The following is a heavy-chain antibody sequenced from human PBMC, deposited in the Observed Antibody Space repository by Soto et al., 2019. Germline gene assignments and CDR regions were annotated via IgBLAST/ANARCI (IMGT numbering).Heavy chain of an antibody. V-gene: IGHV3-21*01. D-gene: IGHD2-15*01. J-gene: IGHJ4*02. CDR2: ISSSSSYI. CDR1: GFTFSSYS. Sequence: EVQLVESGGGLVKPGGSLRLSCAASGFTFSSYSMNWVRQAPGKGLEWVSSISSSSSYIYYADSVKGRFTISRVNAKNSLYLQVNSLRAEDTAVYYCASRITGAGYFAYWGQGTLVTVSS. CDR3: ASRITGAGYFAY.